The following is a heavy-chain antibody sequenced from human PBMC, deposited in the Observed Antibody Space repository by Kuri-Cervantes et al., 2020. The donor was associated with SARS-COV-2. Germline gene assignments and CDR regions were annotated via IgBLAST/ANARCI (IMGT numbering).Heavy chain of an antibody. V-gene: IGHV3-30-3*01. J-gene: IGHJ4*02. D-gene: IGHD6-13*01. Sequence: GESLKISCAASGFAFDDYTMHWVRQAPGKGLEWVAVISYDGSNKYYADSVKGRFTISRDNSKNTLYLQMNSLRAEDTAVYYCARELSSWPVDYWGQGTLVTVSS. CDR1: GFAFDDYT. CDR3: ARELSSWPVDY. CDR2: ISYDGSNK.